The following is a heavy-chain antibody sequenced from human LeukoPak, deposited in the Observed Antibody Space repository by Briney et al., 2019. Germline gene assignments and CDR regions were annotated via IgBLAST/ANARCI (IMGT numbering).Heavy chain of an antibody. CDR3: ARGACSGGSCYYYFDY. Sequence: SETLSPTCAVYGGSFSGYYWSWIRQPPGKGLEWIGEINHSGSTNYNPSLKSRVTISVDTSKNQFSLKLSSVTAADTAVYYCARGACSGGSCYYYFDYWGQGTLVTVSS. V-gene: IGHV4-34*01. J-gene: IGHJ4*02. CDR2: INHSGST. D-gene: IGHD2-15*01. CDR1: GGSFSGYY.